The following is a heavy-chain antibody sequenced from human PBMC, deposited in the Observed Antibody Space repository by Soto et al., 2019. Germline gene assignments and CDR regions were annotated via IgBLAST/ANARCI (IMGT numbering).Heavy chain of an antibody. CDR3: ARDFFDSSDYTTNWFDP. V-gene: IGHV3-23*01. CDR2: ISGSGTNT. J-gene: IGHJ5*02. CDR1: GFTFSSYA. Sequence: GGSLRLSCAASGFTFSSYAMNWVRQAPGKGLEWVSAISGSGTNTYYADSVKGRFTISRDNSENTLYLQMNSLRAADAALYYCARDFFDSSDYTTNWFDPWGQGTLVTVSS. D-gene: IGHD3-22*01.